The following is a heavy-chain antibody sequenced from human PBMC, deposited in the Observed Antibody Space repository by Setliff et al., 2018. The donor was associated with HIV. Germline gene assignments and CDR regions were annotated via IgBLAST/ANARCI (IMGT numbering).Heavy chain of an antibody. V-gene: IGHV1-69*06. Sequence: GASVKVSCKASGYTFTSYYIHWVRQAPGQGLEWLGRIIPEFGTANYAPKFQGRVTISADKITNTAYMELSSLKSEDTAVYYCARDTQILEWFNYYMDVWGKGTAVTVSS. J-gene: IGHJ6*03. CDR3: ARDTQILEWFNYYMDV. CDR1: GYTFTSYY. D-gene: IGHD3-3*01. CDR2: IIPEFGTA.